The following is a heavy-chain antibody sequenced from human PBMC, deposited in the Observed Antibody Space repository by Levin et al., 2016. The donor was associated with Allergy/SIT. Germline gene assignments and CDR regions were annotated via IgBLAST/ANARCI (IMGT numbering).Heavy chain of an antibody. J-gene: IGHJ4*02. CDR1: GFTFSSYS. D-gene: IGHD3-10*01. V-gene: IGHV3-21*01. Sequence: GGPLRLSCAASGFTFSSYSMNWVRQAPGKGLEWVSSISSSSSYIYYADSVKGRFTISRDNAKNSLYLQMNSLRAEDTAVYYCARGGYMVRGVNPSTFDYWGQGTLVTVSS. CDR3: ARGGYMVRGVNPSTFDY. CDR2: ISSSSSYI.